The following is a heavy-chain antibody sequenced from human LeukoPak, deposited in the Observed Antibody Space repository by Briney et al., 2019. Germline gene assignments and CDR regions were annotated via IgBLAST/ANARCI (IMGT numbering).Heavy chain of an antibody. CDR2: IYYGGST. J-gene: IGHJ5*02. V-gene: IGHV4-39*01. D-gene: IGHD2-15*01. CDR1: GGSISSSDYY. Sequence: SETLSLTCTVSGGSISSSDYYWGWIRQPPGKGLEWIGSIYYGGSTYYNPSLKIRVTISVDRSMNQFSLKLSFVTTADTAVYYCARALGYCSGGSCTRGYNWFDPWGQGTLVTVPS. CDR3: ARALGYCSGGSCTRGYNWFDP.